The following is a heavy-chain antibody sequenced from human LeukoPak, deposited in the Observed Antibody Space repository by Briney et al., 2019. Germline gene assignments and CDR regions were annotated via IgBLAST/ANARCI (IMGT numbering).Heavy chain of an antibody. J-gene: IGHJ6*03. CDR3: AKSPPHDFSSGYPYYYYYYMDV. V-gene: IGHV3-23*01. D-gene: IGHD3-3*01. Sequence: GGSLRLSXAASGFTFSSYAMSWVRQAPGKGLEWVSAVSGSGDSTYYADSVKGRFTISRDNSKNTLYLQMNSLRAEDTAVYYCAKSPPHDFSSGYPYYYYYYMDVWGKGTTVTVSS. CDR2: VSGSGDST. CDR1: GFTFSSYA.